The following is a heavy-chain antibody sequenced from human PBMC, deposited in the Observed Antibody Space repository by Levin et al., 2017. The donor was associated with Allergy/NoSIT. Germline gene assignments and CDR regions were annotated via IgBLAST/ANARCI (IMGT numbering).Heavy chain of an antibody. Sequence: GGSLRLSCAASGFTFSSYGMHWVRQAPGKGLEWVAVISNDGSNKDFADSVKGRFTISRDTSKSTLSLQLHSLRAEDTSLYFCAKDRVGAKEMGAFQHWGQATLVTVSS. D-gene: IGHD1-26*01. CDR1: GFTFSSYG. CDR3: AKDRVGAKEMGAFQH. J-gene: IGHJ1*01. V-gene: IGHV3-30*18. CDR2: ISNDGSNK.